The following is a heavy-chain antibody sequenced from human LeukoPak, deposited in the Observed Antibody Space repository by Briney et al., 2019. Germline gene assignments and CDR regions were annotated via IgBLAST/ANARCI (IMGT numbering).Heavy chain of an antibody. V-gene: IGHV1-3*01. CDR2: INAGNGNT. Sequence: ASVKVSYKASGYTFTSYAMHWVRQAPGQRLEWMGWINAGNGNTKYSQKFQGRVTITRDTSASTAYMELSSLRSEDTAVYYCARAPQGFLEWLLFDYWGQGTLVTVSS. CDR3: ARAPQGFLEWLLFDY. J-gene: IGHJ4*02. CDR1: GYTFTSYA. D-gene: IGHD3-3*01.